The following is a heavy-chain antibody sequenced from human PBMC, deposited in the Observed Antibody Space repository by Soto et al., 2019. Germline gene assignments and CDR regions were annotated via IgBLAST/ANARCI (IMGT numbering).Heavy chain of an antibody. J-gene: IGHJ4*02. D-gene: IGHD2-15*01. CDR3: ARFLVVAATPYFDY. V-gene: IGHV1-69*06. CDR1: GGTFSSYA. Sequence: SVKVSCKASGGTFSSYAISWVRQAPGQGLEWMGGIIPIFGTANYAQKFQGRVTITADKSTGTAYMELSSLRSEDTAVYYCARFLVVAATPYFDYWGQGTLVTVSS. CDR2: IIPIFGTA.